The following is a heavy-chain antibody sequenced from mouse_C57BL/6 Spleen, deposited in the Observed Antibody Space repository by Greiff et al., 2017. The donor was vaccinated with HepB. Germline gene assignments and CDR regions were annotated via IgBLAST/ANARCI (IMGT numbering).Heavy chain of an antibody. CDR3: ARRGTNFTTVVWDYFDY. CDR2: ISSGSSTI. D-gene: IGHD1-1*01. J-gene: IGHJ2*01. V-gene: IGHV5-17*01. Sequence: EVMLVESGGGLVKPGGSLKLSCAASGFTFSDYGMHWVRQAPEKGLEWVAYISSGSSTIYYADTVKGRFTISRDNAKNTLFLQMTSLRSEDTAMYYCARRGTNFTTVVWDYFDYWGQGTTLTVSS. CDR1: GFTFSDYG.